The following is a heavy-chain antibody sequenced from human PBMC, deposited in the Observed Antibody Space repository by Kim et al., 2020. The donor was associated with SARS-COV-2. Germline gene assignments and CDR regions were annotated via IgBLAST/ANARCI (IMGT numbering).Heavy chain of an antibody. J-gene: IGHJ4*02. D-gene: IGHD6-13*01. V-gene: IGHV3-53*01. CDR3: ARGPDTPIAAAGLDH. Sequence: DSVTGRVTISRDHSKTTLYLQMNSLRVEDTAVYYCARGPDTPIAAAGLDHWGQGTLVTVSS.